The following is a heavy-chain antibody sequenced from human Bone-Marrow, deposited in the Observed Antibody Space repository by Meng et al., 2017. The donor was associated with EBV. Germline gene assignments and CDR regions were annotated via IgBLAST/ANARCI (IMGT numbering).Heavy chain of an antibody. Sequence: QVQLVQAGAEVTEPGASVTVTCKGSGYTFTSDAMLWVRQAPGQGLEGMGWSNAGNGNTKYSQKFQGRVTITRDTSASTAYMELSSLRSEDTAVYYCARLDSSGLDYWGQGTLVTVSS. V-gene: IGHV1-3*01. D-gene: IGHD3-22*01. CDR3: ARLDSSGLDY. CDR2: SNAGNGNT. CDR1: GYTFTSDA. J-gene: IGHJ4*02.